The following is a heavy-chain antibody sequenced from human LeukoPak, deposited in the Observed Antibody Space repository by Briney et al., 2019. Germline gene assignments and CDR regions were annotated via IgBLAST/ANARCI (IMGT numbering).Heavy chain of an antibody. CDR2: ISAYNGNT. D-gene: IGHD2-15*01. V-gene: IGHV1-18*01. CDR1: GYTFTSYG. CDR3: ARALYCSGGSCYPVSVGDI. J-gene: IGHJ3*02. Sequence: ASVKVSCKASGYTFTSYGISWVRQAPGQGLEWMGWISAYNGNTNYAQKLQGRVTMTTDTSTSTAYMELRSPRSDDTAVYYCARALYCSGGSCYPVSVGDIWGQGTMVTVSS.